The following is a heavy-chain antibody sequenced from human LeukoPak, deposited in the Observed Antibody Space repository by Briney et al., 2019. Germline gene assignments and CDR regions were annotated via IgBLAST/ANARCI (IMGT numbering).Heavy chain of an antibody. CDR2: IYPGDSDT. CDR3: ARVSDYYDSSGTNWNWFDP. Sequence: GESLKISCKGSGYSFTSYWIDWVRQMPGKGLEWMGIIYPGDSDTRYSPSFQGQVTISADRSISTAYLQWSSLKASDTAMYYCARVSDYYDSSGTNWNWFDPWGQGTLVTVSS. CDR1: GYSFTSYW. J-gene: IGHJ5*02. D-gene: IGHD3-22*01. V-gene: IGHV5-51*01.